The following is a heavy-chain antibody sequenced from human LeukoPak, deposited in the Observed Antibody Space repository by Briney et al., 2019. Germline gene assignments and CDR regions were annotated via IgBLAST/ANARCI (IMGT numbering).Heavy chain of an antibody. Sequence: PSETLSLTCAVYGGSFSGYYWSWIRQPPGKGLEWIGEINHSGSTNYNPSLKSRVTISVDTSKNQFSLKLSSVTAADTAVYYCARDPLRITIFGVVIYWGQGTLVTVSS. J-gene: IGHJ4*02. CDR2: INHSGST. CDR1: GGSFSGYY. CDR3: ARDPLRITIFGVVIY. V-gene: IGHV4-34*01. D-gene: IGHD3-3*01.